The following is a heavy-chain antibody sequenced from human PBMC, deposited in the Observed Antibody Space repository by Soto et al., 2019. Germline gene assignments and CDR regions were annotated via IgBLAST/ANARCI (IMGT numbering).Heavy chain of an antibody. CDR2: IIPIFGTA. D-gene: IGHD6-6*01. CDR3: ARDSSSPAVDYYGMDV. CDR1: GGTFSSYA. V-gene: IGHV1-69*12. J-gene: IGHJ6*02. Sequence: QVQLVQSGAEVKKPGSSVKVSCKASGGTFSSYAISWVRQAPGQGLEWMGGIIPIFGTANYEQKFQGRVTITADESTSTAYMELSSLRSEDTAVYYCARDSSSPAVDYYGMDVWGQGTTVTVSS.